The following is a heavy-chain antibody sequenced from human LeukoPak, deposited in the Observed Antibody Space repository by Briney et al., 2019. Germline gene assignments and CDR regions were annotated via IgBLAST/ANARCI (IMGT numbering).Heavy chain of an antibody. V-gene: IGHV3-21*05. J-gene: IGHJ4*02. CDR1: GFTFSTYS. D-gene: IGHD3-22*01. CDR3: ARGPYYYDSSGYGGYFDY. CDR2: ISSSSSYI. Sequence: GGSLRLSCAASGFTFSTYSMNWVRQAPGKGLEWVSYISSSSSYIYYADSVKGRFTISRDNAKNSLYLQMNSLRAEDTAVYYCARGPYYYDSSGYGGYFDYWGQGTLVTVSS.